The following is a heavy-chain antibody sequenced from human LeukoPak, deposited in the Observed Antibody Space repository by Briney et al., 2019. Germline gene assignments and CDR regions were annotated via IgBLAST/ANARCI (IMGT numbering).Heavy chain of an antibody. J-gene: IGHJ4*02. Sequence: PSETLSLTCTVDGSISSYYWTWIRQAPGKGLEWIGHSYFIGSPNYDPSLKSRVTISVDTPTNQFSLKLSSVTAADTAVYYCAGVRSTVGWRSFDYWGQGILVTVSS. CDR3: AGVRSTVGWRSFDY. V-gene: IGHV4-59*08. CDR1: GSISSYY. D-gene: IGHD4-23*01. CDR2: SYFIGSP.